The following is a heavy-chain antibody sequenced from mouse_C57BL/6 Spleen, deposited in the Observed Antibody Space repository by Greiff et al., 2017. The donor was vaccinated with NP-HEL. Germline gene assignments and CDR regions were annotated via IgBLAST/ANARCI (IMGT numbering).Heavy chain of an antibody. J-gene: IGHJ4*01. CDR2: IDPSDSYT. V-gene: IGHV1-69*01. CDR3: AAGDGYYQLHYAMDY. Sequence: QVQLQQPGAELVMPGASVKLSCKASGYTFTSYWMHWVKQRPGQGLEWIGEIDPSDSYTNYNQKFKGKSTLTVDKSSSTAYMQLSSLTSEDSAVYYGAAGDGYYQLHYAMDYWGQGTSVTVSS. CDR1: GYTFTSYW. D-gene: IGHD2-3*01.